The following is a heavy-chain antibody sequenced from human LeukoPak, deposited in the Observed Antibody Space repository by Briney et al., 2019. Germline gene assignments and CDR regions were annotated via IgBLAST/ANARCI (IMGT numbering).Heavy chain of an antibody. J-gene: IGHJ4*02. CDR2: IRSESYGGTT. Sequence: GGSLRLSCTASGFMFGGYAVSWVRQAPGKGLEWVGFIRSESYGGTTEYAASVKGRFTISRDDSKGIAYLQMNSLKTEDTAVYYCSRAVAHLDYWGQGTLVTVSS. CDR3: SRAVAHLDY. CDR1: GFMFGGYA. D-gene: IGHD4-23*01. V-gene: IGHV3-49*04.